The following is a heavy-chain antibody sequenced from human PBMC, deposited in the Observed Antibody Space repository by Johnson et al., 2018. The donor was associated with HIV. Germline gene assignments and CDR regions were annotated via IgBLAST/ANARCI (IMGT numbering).Heavy chain of an antibody. CDR2: IGTAGDT. V-gene: IGHV3-13*01. CDR1: GFTFSNYD. J-gene: IGHJ3*02. CDR3: ARVLESKVAAGSWAFDI. D-gene: IGHD6-13*01. Sequence: VQLVESGGDLVQPGGSLRLSCAASGFTFSNYDIHWVRQATGKGLEWVSTIGTAGDTYYAGSVKGRFTVSRENAKNSLYLQMNSLTTEDTAVYYCARVLESKVAAGSWAFDIWGQGTMVTVSS.